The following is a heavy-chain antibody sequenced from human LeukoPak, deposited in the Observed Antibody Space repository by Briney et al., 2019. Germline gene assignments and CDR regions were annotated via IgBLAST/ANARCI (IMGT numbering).Heavy chain of an antibody. CDR3: ARDFTPGDTGIWFDP. Sequence: TSETLSLTCTVSGGSISSYYWSWIRQPPGKGLEWIGYIYYSGNTYYNPSLKSRVTISVDRSKNQLSLKLSSVTAADTAVYYCARDFTPGDTGIWFDPWGQGTLVTVSS. D-gene: IGHD3-16*01. CDR1: GGSISSYY. CDR2: IYYSGNT. J-gene: IGHJ5*02. V-gene: IGHV4-59*12.